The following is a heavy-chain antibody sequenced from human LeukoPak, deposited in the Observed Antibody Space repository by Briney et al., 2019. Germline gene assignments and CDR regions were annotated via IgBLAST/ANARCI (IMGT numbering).Heavy chain of an antibody. D-gene: IGHD6-6*01. CDR3: ARDYSSSFFFGVAYYYYYGMDV. V-gene: IGHV1-69*13. J-gene: IGHJ6*02. CDR2: IIPIFGTA. Sequence: GASVKVSCKASGGTFSSYAISWVRQAPGQGLEWMGGIIPIFGTANYAQKFQGRVTITADESTSTAYMELSSLRSEDTAVYYCARDYSSSFFFGVAYYYYYGMDVWGQGTTVTVSS. CDR1: GGTFSSYA.